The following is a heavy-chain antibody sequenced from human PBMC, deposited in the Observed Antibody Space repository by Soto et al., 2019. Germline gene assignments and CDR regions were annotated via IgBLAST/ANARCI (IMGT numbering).Heavy chain of an antibody. J-gene: IGHJ6*02. CDR2: IYYSGST. D-gene: IGHD1-26*01. CDR1: GVSISGSRYY. V-gene: IGHV4-39*01. CDR3: ARGGIPPSGYGIAYAMDV. Sequence: LTCTVSGVSISGSRYYWGWIRQPPGRGLEWIGNIYYSGSTYYAPALKSRVTLSVDTSKNQFSLNLNSVTAADTAVYYCARGGIPPSGYGIAYAMDVWGQGTTVTVSS.